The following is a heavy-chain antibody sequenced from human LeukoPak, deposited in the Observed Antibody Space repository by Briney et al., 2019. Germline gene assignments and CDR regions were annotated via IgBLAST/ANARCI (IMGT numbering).Heavy chain of an antibody. CDR2: IYHSGST. D-gene: IGHD6-19*01. CDR3: ARDSVAGNDY. CDR1: GFSISSGYY. V-gene: IGHV4-38-2*02. J-gene: IGHJ4*02. Sequence: PSETLSLTCTVSGFSISSGYYWGWIRQPPGKGLERIGSIYHSGSTYYNPSLKSRVTISVDTSKNQFSLKLSSVTAADTAVYYCARDSVAGNDYWGQGTLVTVSS.